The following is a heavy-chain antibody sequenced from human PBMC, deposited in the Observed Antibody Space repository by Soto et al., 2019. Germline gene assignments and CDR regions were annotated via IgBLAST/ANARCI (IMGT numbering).Heavy chain of an antibody. CDR1: GYTFTSYY. J-gene: IGHJ4*02. V-gene: IGHV1-46*01. D-gene: IGHD5-18*01. CDR3: AISMRVATAFDY. CDR2: INPSGGST. Sequence: ASVKVSCKASGYTFTSYYMHWVRQAPGQGLEWMGIINPSGGSTSYAQKFQGRVTMTRDTSTSTVYMELSSLRSEDTAVYYCAISMRVATAFDYWGQGTLVTVSS.